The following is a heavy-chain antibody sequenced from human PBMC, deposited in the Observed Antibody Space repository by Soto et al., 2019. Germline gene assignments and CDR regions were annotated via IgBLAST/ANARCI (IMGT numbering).Heavy chain of an antibody. D-gene: IGHD4-17*01. CDR1: GFTFSTYT. V-gene: IGHV3-48*02. J-gene: IGHJ4*02. CDR3: ASGDYADPAGTAY. CDR2: ISSSGRTI. Sequence: EGQLVESGGGLVQPGGSLRLSCEASGFTFSTYTMIWVRQAPGKGLEWVSYISSSGRTIHYANSVRGRFTISRDNARKSLYLQMNSLRDEDTAVYYCASGDYADPAGTAYGGQGTLVTVSS.